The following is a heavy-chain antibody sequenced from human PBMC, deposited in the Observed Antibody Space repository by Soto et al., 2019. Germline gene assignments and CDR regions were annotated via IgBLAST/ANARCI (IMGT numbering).Heavy chain of an antibody. CDR1: GYSFTSYW. D-gene: IGHD6-13*01. Sequence: GESLKISCKGSGYSFTSYWIGWVRQMPGKGLEWMGIIYPGDSDTRYSPSFQGQVTISADKSISTAYLQWSSLKASDTAMYYCGGRQQQLVAGGYYYYYGMDVWGQGTTVTVSS. J-gene: IGHJ6*02. CDR2: IYPGDSDT. V-gene: IGHV5-51*01. CDR3: GGRQQQLVAGGYYYYYGMDV.